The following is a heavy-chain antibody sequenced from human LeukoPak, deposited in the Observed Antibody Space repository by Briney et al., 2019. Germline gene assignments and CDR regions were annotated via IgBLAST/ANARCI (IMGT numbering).Heavy chain of an antibody. J-gene: IGHJ4*02. CDR3: AKVEPQYSSSWYGDY. CDR2: ISGSGYST. CDR1: AFTFSNHA. D-gene: IGHD6-13*01. Sequence: GGSLRLSCAASAFTFSNHALSWVRQAPGKGLEWVSAISGSGYSTYYADSVKGRFTISRDNSKNTLYLQMNSLRAEDTAVYYCAKVEPQYSSSWYGDYWGQGTLVTVSS. V-gene: IGHV3-23*01.